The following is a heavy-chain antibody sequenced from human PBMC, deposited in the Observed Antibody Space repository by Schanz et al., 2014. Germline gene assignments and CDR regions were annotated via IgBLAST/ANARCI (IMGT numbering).Heavy chain of an antibody. D-gene: IGHD3-10*01. CDR3: ARPALWFGDNCFDP. V-gene: IGHV3-74*02. CDR2: IKSDGSST. Sequence: EVQLVESGGGLVQPGGSLRLSCAASGFTFENYALTWVRQVPGKGLVWVSRIKSDGSSTSYADSVKGRFTISRDNAKNTLYLQMNSLRAEDTAVYYCARPALWFGDNCFDPWGQGTLVTVSS. CDR1: GFTFENYA. J-gene: IGHJ5*02.